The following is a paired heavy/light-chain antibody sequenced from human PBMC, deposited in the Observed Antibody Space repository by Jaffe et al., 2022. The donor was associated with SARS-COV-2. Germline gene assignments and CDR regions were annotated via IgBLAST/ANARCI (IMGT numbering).Heavy chain of an antibody. V-gene: IGHV3-74*01. CDR1: GFTFSSYW. D-gene: IGHD3-22*01. CDR2: IRSDGSGT. J-gene: IGHJ4*02. CDR3: ARDYFYYDSTGYPYYFDH. Sequence: EVQLVESGGGLVQPGGSLRLSCAASGFTFSSYWMHWVRQAPGKGLVWVSRIRSDGSGTSYADSVKGRFTISRDNAKNTLYLQMNSLRAEDTAVYYCARDYFYYDSTGYPYYFDHWGQGTLVTVSS.
Light chain of an antibody. J-gene: IGLJ1*01. CDR3: CSYAGSTTPHV. V-gene: IGLV2-23*02. Sequence: QSALTQPASVSGSPGQSITISCTGTSSDVGSYNLVSWYQQHPGKAPKLMIFDVNKRPSGVSNRFSGSKSGNTASLTISGLQAEDEAEYYCCSYAGSTTPHVFGTGTKVTVL. CDR2: DVN. CDR1: SSDVGSYNL.